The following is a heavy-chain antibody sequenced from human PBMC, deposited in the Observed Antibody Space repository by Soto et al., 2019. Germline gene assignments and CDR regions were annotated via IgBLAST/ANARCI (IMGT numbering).Heavy chain of an antibody. CDR3: AAKHYCSGGSCYGIGAEYFQH. V-gene: IGHV3-23*01. CDR1: GFTFSSYA. D-gene: IGHD2-15*01. J-gene: IGHJ1*01. Sequence: HPGGSLRFSCAASGFTFSSYAMSWVRQAPGKGLEWVSAISGSGGSTYYADSVKGRFTISRDNSKNTLYLQMNSLRAEDTAVYYCAAKHYCSGGSCYGIGAEYFQHWGQGTLVTVSS. CDR2: ISGSGGST.